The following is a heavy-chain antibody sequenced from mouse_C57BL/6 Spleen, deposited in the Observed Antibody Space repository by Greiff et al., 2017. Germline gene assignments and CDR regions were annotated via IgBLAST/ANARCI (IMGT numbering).Heavy chain of an antibody. V-gene: IGHV5-17*01. J-gene: IGHJ3*01. CDR2: ISLGSSTI. Sequence: EVLLEQSGAGLVKPGASLKLSCAASGFTFSDYGMHWVRQAPEKGLEWVVYISLGSSTIFYADTVKGRFTVSRDNATNTLYLQLTRLRSEDTALYYCARDYCGGVFAYWGQGTLVTVSA. CDR1: GFTFSDYG. D-gene: IGHD1-1*02. CDR3: ARDYCGGVFAY.